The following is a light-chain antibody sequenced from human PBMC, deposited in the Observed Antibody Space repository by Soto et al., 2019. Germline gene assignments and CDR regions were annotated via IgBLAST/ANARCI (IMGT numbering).Light chain of an antibody. Sequence: SYELTQPLSVSVALGQTARITCGGNNIGSKNVHWYQQKPGQAPVLVIYRDSNRPSGIPERFSGSNSGNTATLTISRAQAGDEADYYCQVWDSSTAGVGGGTKLTVL. CDR1: NIGSKN. J-gene: IGLJ2*01. CDR3: QVWDSSTAG. V-gene: IGLV3-9*01. CDR2: RDS.